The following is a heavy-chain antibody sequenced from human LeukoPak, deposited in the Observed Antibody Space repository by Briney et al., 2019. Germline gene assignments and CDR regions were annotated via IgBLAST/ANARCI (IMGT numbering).Heavy chain of an antibody. D-gene: IGHD4-17*01. CDR1: GFAFDDYA. CDR2: ISGDGGRT. V-gene: IGHV3-43*02. CDR3: AKDPRPRDYGDYEGYIDY. J-gene: IGHJ4*01. Sequence: VGSLRLTCAASGFAFDDYAMHWVRQAPGKGLEWVSLISGDGGRTYYADSVKGRFTISRDNSKNSLDMQMNSLRTEDTALYYCAKDPRPRDYGDYEGYIDYWGQGTLVTVSS.